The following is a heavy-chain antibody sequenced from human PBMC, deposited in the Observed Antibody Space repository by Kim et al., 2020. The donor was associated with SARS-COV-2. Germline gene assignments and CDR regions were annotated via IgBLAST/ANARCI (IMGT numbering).Heavy chain of an antibody. J-gene: IGHJ4*02. V-gene: IGHV3-7*01. D-gene: IGHD2-2*03. Sequence: GSVKGRFTITRDNAKNSLFLQIDSLRAEDTAVYYCARDGVAVIGTKAPGYWGQGTLVTVSS. CDR3: ARDGVAVIGTKAPGY.